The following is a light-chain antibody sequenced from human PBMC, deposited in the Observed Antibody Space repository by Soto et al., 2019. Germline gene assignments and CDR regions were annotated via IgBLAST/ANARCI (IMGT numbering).Light chain of an antibody. CDR2: EVS. J-gene: IGLJ1*01. CDR3: SSYTSSTTHYV. CDR1: GSYVGGYNY. V-gene: IGLV2-14*01. Sequence: QSVVTQPASVSGSPGQSSTISCTGTGSYVGGYNYVSWYQQHPGKAPKLMIYEVSNRPSGVSTRFSGSKSGNTASLTISGLQAEDEADYYCSSYTSSTTHYVFGTGTKVTVL.